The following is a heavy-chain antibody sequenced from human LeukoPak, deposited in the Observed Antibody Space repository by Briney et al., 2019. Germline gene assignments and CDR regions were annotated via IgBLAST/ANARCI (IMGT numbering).Heavy chain of an antibody. D-gene: IGHD3-10*01. CDR3: AKSSGNYLNYYYYMDV. Sequence: GGSLRLSCAASGFTFDDYAMHWVRQAPGKGLEWVSGISWNSFSIGYADSVKGRFTISRDNARNSLYLQMNSLRAEDTALYYCAKSSGNYLNYYYYMDVWGKGTTVTISS. CDR2: ISWNSFSI. V-gene: IGHV3-9*01. J-gene: IGHJ6*03. CDR1: GFTFDDYA.